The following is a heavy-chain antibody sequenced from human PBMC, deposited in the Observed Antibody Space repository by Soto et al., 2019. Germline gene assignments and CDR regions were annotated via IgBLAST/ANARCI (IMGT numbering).Heavy chain of an antibody. CDR2: ISSSSSTI. Sequence: LYCTAVGFTSSSYRMNWVSKAPGKGLEWVSYISSSSSTIYYADSVKGRFTISRDNAKNSLYLQMNSLRAEDRAVYYDARGQWLVLVAFRGQGTLVTVS. J-gene: IGHJ4*02. CDR1: GFTSSSYR. V-gene: IGHV3-48*01. CDR3: ARGQWLVLVAF. D-gene: IGHD6-19*01.